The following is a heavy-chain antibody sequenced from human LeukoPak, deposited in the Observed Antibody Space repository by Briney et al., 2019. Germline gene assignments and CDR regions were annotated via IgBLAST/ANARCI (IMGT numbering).Heavy chain of an antibody. J-gene: IGHJ3*02. CDR1: GFSFSSYE. V-gene: IGHV3-21*05. Sequence: GGSLRLSCAASGFSFSSYEMNWVRQAPGKGLEWVSYISSSSSYIYYADSVKGRFTISRDNAKNSLYLQMNSLRAEDTAVYYCARTDCSSTSCYEVYAFDIWGQGTMVTVSS. CDR3: ARTDCSSTSCYEVYAFDI. D-gene: IGHD2-2*01. CDR2: ISSSSSYI.